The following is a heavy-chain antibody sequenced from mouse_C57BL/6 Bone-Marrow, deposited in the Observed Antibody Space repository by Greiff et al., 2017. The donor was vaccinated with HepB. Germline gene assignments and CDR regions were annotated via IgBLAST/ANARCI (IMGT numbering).Heavy chain of an antibody. CDR3: AKRGDGRDY. V-gene: IGHV2-4*01. D-gene: IGHD1-2*01. Sequence: VKLMESGPGLVQPSQSLSITCTVSGFSLTSYGVHWVRQPPGKGLEWLGVIWSGGSTDYNAAFISRLSISKDNSKSQVFFKLNSLQADDTAIYYCAKRGDGRDYWGQGTSVTVSS. CDR1: GFSLTSYG. J-gene: IGHJ4*01. CDR2: IWSGGST.